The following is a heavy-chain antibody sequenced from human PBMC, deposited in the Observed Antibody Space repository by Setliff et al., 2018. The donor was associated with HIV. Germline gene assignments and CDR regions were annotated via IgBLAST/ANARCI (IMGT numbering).Heavy chain of an antibody. CDR2: IYRTGST. D-gene: IGHD6-19*01. CDR1: YYSVHSDYH. J-gene: IGHJ5*02. Sequence: SETLSLTCVVSYYSVHSDYHWGWIRQSPGRGLQWIGHIYRTGSTYYNPSLSGRVTMSIDTSKDQFPLKLNSRTAADTALYYCARVWLHKDADIPRFDPWGPGILGTVAS. V-gene: IGHV4-38-2*01. CDR3: ARVWLHKDADIPRFDP.